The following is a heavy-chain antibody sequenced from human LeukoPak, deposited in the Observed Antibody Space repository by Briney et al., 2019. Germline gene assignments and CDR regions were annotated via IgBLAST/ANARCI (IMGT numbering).Heavy chain of an antibody. V-gene: IGHV1-18*01. CDR3: ARDLRYCSSTSCYTKGWFDP. Sequence: ASVKVSCKASGYTFTSYGISWVRQAPGQGLEWMGWISAHNGNTNYAQKLQGRVTMTTDTSTSTAYMELRSLRSDETAVYYCARDLRYCSSTSCYTKGWFDPWGQGTLVTVSS. CDR2: ISAHNGNT. D-gene: IGHD2-2*02. J-gene: IGHJ5*02. CDR1: GYTFTSYG.